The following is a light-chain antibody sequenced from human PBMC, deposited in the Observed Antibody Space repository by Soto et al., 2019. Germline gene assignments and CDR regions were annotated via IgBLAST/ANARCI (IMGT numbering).Light chain of an antibody. CDR2: GAS. CDR3: QQYYNGRPPVT. J-gene: IGKJ4*01. Sequence: DTVLTQSPATLSVSPGERATLSCRASQSVSTNLAWYQHKHGQAPRLLIYGASTRVTGIPARFSGSGSGTDFTLTISYLKSEDFGIYYCQQYYNGRPPVTFGGGTKVES. CDR1: QSVSTN. V-gene: IGKV3-15*01.